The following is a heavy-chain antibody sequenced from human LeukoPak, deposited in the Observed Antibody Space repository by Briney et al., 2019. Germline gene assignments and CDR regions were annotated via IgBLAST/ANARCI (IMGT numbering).Heavy chain of an antibody. J-gene: IGHJ2*01. D-gene: IGHD6-13*01. CDR3: AKAIAAPVWYFDL. CDR2: IWYDGSNI. Sequence: PGGSLRLSCAASGFTFSDYGMHWVRQAPGKGLEWVAVIWYDGSNIYYADSVKGRFTISRDNSRNTLYLQMNTLRAEDTAVYYCAKAIAAPVWYFDLWGRGTLVTVSS. CDR1: GFTFSDYG. V-gene: IGHV3-33*06.